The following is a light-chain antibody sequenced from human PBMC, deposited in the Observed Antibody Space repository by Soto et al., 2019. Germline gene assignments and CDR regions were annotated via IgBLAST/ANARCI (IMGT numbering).Light chain of an antibody. J-gene: IGLJ2*01. CDR2: SNN. CDR1: SSNIGSNT. CDR3: AAWDDSLNVVV. Sequence: QSVLTQPPSASGTPGQRVTISCSGSSSNIGSNTVNWYQQLPGTAPKLLIYSNNQRTSGVPDRFSGSKSGTSASLAISGLQSEDEDDYYCAAWDDSLNVVVFGGGTKLTVL. V-gene: IGLV1-44*01.